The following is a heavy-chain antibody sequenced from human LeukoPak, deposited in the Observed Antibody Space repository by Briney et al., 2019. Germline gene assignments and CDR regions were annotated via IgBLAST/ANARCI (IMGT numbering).Heavy chain of an antibody. D-gene: IGHD1-1*01. Sequence: GGSLRLSCAASGFIFCNYWMSWVREAPGKGLEWVANIKQDGSEQYYVDSVKGRFTISRHNAKNSLYLQMSSLRDEDMAVYYCARARVAATTGAVDYWGQGTLVTVSS. CDR2: IKQDGSEQ. V-gene: IGHV3-7*01. CDR3: ARARVAATTGAVDY. J-gene: IGHJ4*02. CDR1: GFIFCNYW.